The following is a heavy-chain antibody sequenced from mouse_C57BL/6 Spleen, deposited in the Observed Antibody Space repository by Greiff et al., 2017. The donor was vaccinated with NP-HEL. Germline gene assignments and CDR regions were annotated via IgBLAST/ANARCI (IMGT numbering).Heavy chain of an antibody. V-gene: IGHV2-5*01. CDR3: AKKGNYYGSSYAMDY. D-gene: IGHD1-1*01. Sequence: QVQLKESGPGLVQPSQSLSITCTVSGFSLTSYGVHWVRQSPGKGLEWLGVIWRGGSTDYNAAFMSRLSITKDNYKSQVFFKMNSLQADETAIYYCAKKGNYYGSSYAMDYWGQGTSVTVSS. CDR2: IWRGGST. J-gene: IGHJ4*01. CDR1: GFSLTSYG.